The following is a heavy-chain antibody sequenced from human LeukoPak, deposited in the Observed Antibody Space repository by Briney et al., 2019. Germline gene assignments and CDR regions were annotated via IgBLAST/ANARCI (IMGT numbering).Heavy chain of an antibody. Sequence: GASVKVSCKASGYTFTGFSIHWVRQAPGQGLEWMGWVNPNSGDTNYAQRFQGRVTMTRATSITTASMELSRLTSDDTAVYYCARGAVSGSYYFNYWGQGTLVTVSS. D-gene: IGHD1-26*01. V-gene: IGHV1-2*02. J-gene: IGHJ4*02. CDR3: ARGAVSGSYYFNY. CDR1: GYTFTGFS. CDR2: VNPNSGDT.